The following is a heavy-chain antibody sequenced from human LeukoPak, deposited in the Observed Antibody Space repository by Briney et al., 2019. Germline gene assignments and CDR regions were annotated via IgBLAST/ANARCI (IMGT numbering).Heavy chain of an antibody. D-gene: IGHD5-18*01. V-gene: IGHV3-48*03. J-gene: IGHJ4*02. CDR3: ARDSWIQVWTQIDY. CDR1: GFTFSSEE. Sequence: GGSLRLSRAASGFTFSSEETNWVRQAPGKGLEWVSYISRSGSTIYYADSVKGRFTISRDNANNSLYLQMNSLRAEDTAVYYCARDSWIQVWTQIDYWGQGTLVTVSS. CDR2: ISRSGSTI.